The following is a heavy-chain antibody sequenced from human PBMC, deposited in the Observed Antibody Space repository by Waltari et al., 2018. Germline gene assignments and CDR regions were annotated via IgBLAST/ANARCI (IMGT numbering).Heavy chain of an antibody. V-gene: IGHV3-11*01. CDR1: GFSFSDYY. J-gene: IGHJ4*02. Sequence: VQMVESGGRLLSPGGSLRLSSEASGFSFSDYYMTWIPQAPGKGLEWIAYISSRDNIRYHADSVMGRFTISRDNAKKSLYLQMKSLRAEDTAVYFCARAREQNYGFWSGFSFYFDHWGQGALVTVSS. CDR2: ISSRDNIR. CDR3: ARAREQNYGFWSGFSFYFDH. D-gene: IGHD3-3*01.